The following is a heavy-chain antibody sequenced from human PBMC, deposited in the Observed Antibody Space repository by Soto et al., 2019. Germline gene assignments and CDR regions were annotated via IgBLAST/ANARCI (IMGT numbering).Heavy chain of an antibody. CDR1: GYSFTSYW. Sequence: GESLKISCKGSGYSFTSYWIGWVRQMPGKGLEWMGIIYPGDSDTRYSPSFQGQVTISADKSISTAYLQWSSLKASDTAMYYCARTAYSSSWYATFDYWGQGTLGTVS. CDR3: ARTAYSSSWYATFDY. D-gene: IGHD6-13*01. J-gene: IGHJ4*02. CDR2: IYPGDSDT. V-gene: IGHV5-51*01.